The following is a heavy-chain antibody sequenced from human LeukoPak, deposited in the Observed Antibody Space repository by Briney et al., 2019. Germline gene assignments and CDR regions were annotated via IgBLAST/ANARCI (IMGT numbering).Heavy chain of an antibody. J-gene: IGHJ4*02. CDR3: ARDGYSGSSLFDY. D-gene: IGHD1-26*01. Sequence: SETLSLTCTVSGGSISSGNYYWSWIRQSPGKGLEWIGYIYYTGSTYYSPSLKSRVTISVDTSKNQFSLRLSSVTAADTAVYYCARDGYSGSSLFDYWGQGTLVTVSS. CDR2: IYYTGST. CDR1: GGSISSGNYY. V-gene: IGHV4-30-4*01.